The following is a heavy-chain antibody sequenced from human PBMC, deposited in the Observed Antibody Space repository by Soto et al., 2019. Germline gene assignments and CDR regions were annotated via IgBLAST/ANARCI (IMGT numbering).Heavy chain of an antibody. D-gene: IGHD3-10*01. CDR1: GLTFGSRA. V-gene: IGHV3-23*01. Sequence: WSLRLSCVASGLTFGSRAMTWFRQAPGEGLQWVSTITDTGGDAKYADSVRGRFVISRDNSKKTLYLQMTSLTAEDSAMYYCARGSTDSYPGSRIFDFWGRGTLVTVSS. CDR3: ARGSTDSYPGSRIFDF. CDR2: ITDTGGDA. J-gene: IGHJ4*02.